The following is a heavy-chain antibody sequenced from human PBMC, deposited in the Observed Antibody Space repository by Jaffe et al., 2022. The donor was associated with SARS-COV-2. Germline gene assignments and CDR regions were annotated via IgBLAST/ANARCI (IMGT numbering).Heavy chain of an antibody. CDR1: GGSISNYY. CDR2: IYYSGNT. V-gene: IGHV4-59*01. CDR3: ATLNGVYYYMDV. J-gene: IGHJ6*03. Sequence: QVQLQESGPGLVKPSETLSLTCTVSGGSISNYYWGWIRQPPGKGLEWIGYIYYSGNTNYNPSLKSRVTISVDTSKNQVSLELNSVTAADTAVYYCATLNGVYYYMDVWGKGTTVTVSS. D-gene: IGHD2-8*01.